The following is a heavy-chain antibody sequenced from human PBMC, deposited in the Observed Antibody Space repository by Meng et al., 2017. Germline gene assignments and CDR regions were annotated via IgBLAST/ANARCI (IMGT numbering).Heavy chain of an antibody. D-gene: IGHD5-18*01. CDR3: ARVTAMGYYYYYGMDV. J-gene: IGHJ6*01. CDR2: IIPIFGTA. V-gene: IGHV1-69*13. CDR1: GGTFSSYA. Sequence: SVKVSCKASGGTFSSYAISWVRQAPGQGLEWMGGIIPIFGTANYAQKFQGRVTITADESTSTAYMELSSLRSEDTAVYYCARVTAMGYYYYYGMDVWGQGNTVTGAS.